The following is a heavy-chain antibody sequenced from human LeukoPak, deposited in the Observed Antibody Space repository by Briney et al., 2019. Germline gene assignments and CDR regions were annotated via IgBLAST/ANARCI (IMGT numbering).Heavy chain of an antibody. Sequence: NSSETLSLTCAVSGGSISSGGYSWSWIRQPPGKGLEWIGYIYHSGSTYYNPSLKSRVTISVDRSKNQFSLKLSSVTAADTAVYYCARVKSGYDRYYYYYGMDVWGQGTTVTASS. CDR2: IYHSGST. D-gene: IGHD5-12*01. J-gene: IGHJ6*02. V-gene: IGHV4-30-2*01. CDR3: ARVKSGYDRYYYYYGMDV. CDR1: GGSISSGGYS.